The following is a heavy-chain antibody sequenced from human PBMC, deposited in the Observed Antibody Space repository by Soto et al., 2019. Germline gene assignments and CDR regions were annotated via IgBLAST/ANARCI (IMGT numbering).Heavy chain of an antibody. D-gene: IGHD6-13*01. CDR2: IYHSGST. J-gene: IGHJ5*02. CDR1: GYSISSGYY. CDR3: ARAGRAAAGSA. V-gene: IGHV4-38-2*01. Sequence: ASETLSLTCAVSGYSISSGYYWGWIRQPPGKGLEWIGSIYHSGSTYYNPSLKSRVTISVDTSKNQFSLKLSSVTAADTAVYYCARAGRAAAGSAWGQGTLVTVSS.